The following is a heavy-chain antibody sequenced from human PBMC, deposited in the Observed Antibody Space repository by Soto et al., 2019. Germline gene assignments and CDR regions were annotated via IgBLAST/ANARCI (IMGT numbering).Heavy chain of an antibody. Sequence: EVQLLESGGGLVQPGGSLRLSCAASGFTFSSYAMSWVRQAPGKGLEWVSAISGSGGSTYYADSVKGRSTISRDNSKNTQYLQMNSRRAEDTAVYDCAKEGAGSRPFDYWGQGTVVTVSS. CDR3: AKEGAGSRPFDY. CDR1: GFTFSSYA. J-gene: IGHJ4*02. CDR2: ISGSGGST. V-gene: IGHV3-23*01. D-gene: IGHD1-7*01.